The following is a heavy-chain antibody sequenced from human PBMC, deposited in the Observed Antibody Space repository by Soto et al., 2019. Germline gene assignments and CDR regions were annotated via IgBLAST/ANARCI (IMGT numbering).Heavy chain of an antibody. J-gene: IGHJ6*02. CDR2: ISGSGGST. Sequence: PGGSLRLSCAASGFTFSSYAMSWVRQAPGKGLEWVPAISGSGGSTYYADSVKGRFTISRDNSKNTLYLQMNSLRAEDTAVYYCAKNSGGYYFNIGMDVWGQGTTVTVSS. CDR3: AKNSGGYYFNIGMDV. V-gene: IGHV3-23*01. D-gene: IGHD1-26*01. CDR1: GFTFSSYA.